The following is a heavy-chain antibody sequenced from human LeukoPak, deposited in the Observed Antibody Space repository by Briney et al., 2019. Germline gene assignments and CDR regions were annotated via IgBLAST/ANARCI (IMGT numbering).Heavy chain of an antibody. V-gene: IGHV4-59*01. CDR1: GGSISNYY. Sequence: PSETLSLTCTVSGGSISNYYWSWIRQPPGKGLEWIGYIYYSGSTNYNPSLKSRVTISVDTSKNQFSLKLSSVTAADTAVCYCARGPGIFGVVPDYFDYWGQGTLVTVSS. CDR3: ARGPGIFGVVPDYFDY. CDR2: IYYSGST. D-gene: IGHD3-3*02. J-gene: IGHJ4*02.